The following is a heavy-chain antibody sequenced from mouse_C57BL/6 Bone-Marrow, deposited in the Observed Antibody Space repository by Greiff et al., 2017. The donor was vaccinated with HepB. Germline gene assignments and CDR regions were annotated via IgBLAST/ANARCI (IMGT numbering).Heavy chain of an antibody. Sequence: ESGAELVRPGASVTLSCKASGYTFTDYEMHWVKQTPVHGLEWIGAIDPETGGTAYNQKFKGKAILTADKSSSTAYMELRSLTSEDSAVYYCTRKRDYYGSSYDWYFDVWGTGTTVTVSS. CDR1: GYTFTDYE. CDR2: IDPETGGT. CDR3: TRKRDYYGSSYDWYFDV. D-gene: IGHD1-1*01. J-gene: IGHJ1*03. V-gene: IGHV1-15*01.